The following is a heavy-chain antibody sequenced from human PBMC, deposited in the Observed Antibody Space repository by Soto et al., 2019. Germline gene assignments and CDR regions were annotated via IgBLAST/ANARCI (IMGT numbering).Heavy chain of an antibody. CDR1: GYTYSNDD. CDR3: ARGKRYTNDY. V-gene: IGHV1-8*01. Sequence: VSVKVSCKASGYTYSNDDINWVRQATGQGLEWMGWMSPNSGRTGYAQKFQGRVTMTRNTSSSTAYMELSSLRSDDTAVYYCARGKRYTNDYWGQGTLVTVSS. J-gene: IGHJ4*02. CDR2: MSPNSGRT. D-gene: IGHD2-2*02.